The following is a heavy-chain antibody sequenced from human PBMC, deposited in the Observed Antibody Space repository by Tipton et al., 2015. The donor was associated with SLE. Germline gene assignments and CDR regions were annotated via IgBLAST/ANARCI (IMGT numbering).Heavy chain of an antibody. V-gene: IGHV3-20*04. J-gene: IGHJ3*02. CDR3: ARTYYDFWSGIGDI. D-gene: IGHD3-3*01. CDR2: INWNGGST. Sequence: SLRLSCAASGFTFDDYGMGWVRQSPGKGLEWVSSINWNGGSTGYADSVKGRLTISRDNAKNSLYLQMNSLRAEDTALYYCARTYYDFWSGIGDIWGQGTMVPVSS. CDR1: GFTFDDYG.